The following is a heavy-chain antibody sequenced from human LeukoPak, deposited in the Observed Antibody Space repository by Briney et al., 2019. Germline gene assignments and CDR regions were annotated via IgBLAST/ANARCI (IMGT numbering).Heavy chain of an antibody. Sequence: GRSLRLSCAASGFTFSSYSMNWVRQAPGKGLEWVSSISSSSSYIYYADSVKGRFTISRDNAKNSLYLQMNSLRAEDTAVYYCASFYGSGSYGPSDYWGQGTLVTVSS. V-gene: IGHV3-21*01. CDR1: GFTFSSYS. CDR2: ISSSSSYI. J-gene: IGHJ4*02. CDR3: ASFYGSGSYGPSDY. D-gene: IGHD3-10*01.